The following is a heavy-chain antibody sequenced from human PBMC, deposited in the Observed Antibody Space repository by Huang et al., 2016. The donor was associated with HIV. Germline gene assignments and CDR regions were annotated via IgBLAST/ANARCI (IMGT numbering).Heavy chain of an antibody. J-gene: IGHJ4*02. V-gene: IGHV3-30*04. CDR3: ARGSAGVLWFGEM. D-gene: IGHD3-10*01. CDR2: ISYDGSNQ. CDR1: GFTFSSYA. Sequence: QERLVESGGGVVQPGRSLRLSWAAAGFTFSSYAMHWVRQSPGKGLGWVAVISYDGSNQHYVDSVKGRFTSARDNSKKRLYLQMNSLRMGDTAVYYCARGSAGVLWFGEMWGQGTLVTVSS.